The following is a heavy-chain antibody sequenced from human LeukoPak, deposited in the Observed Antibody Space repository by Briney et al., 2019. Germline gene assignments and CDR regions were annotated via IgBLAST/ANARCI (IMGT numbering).Heavy chain of an antibody. Sequence: GGSLRLSCAASGFTVSSNYMSWVRQAPGKGLEWVSVIYSGGSTYYADSVKGRFTISRDNSKNTLYLQMNSLRAEDTAVYYCARDLSLTGYYIDWGQGTLVTVSS. CDR2: IYSGGST. CDR1: GFTVSSNY. J-gene: IGHJ4*02. D-gene: IGHD3-9*01. V-gene: IGHV3-53*01. CDR3: ARDLSLTGYYID.